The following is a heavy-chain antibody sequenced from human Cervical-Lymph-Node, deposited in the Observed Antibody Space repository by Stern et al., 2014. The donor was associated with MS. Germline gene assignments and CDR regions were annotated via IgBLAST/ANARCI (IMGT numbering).Heavy chain of an antibody. CDR1: GGTFVTHA. CDR3: ARDTAAAVGKGYYYAWDV. Sequence: QVQLVQSGTEVKKPGSSVKVSCKVSGGTFVTHAISWVRQVPGQGLEWLGGIIPILDTSNYVQKFMGRVTIPADKSTNVVYMELTSLRVEDTAIYFCARDTAAAVGKGYYYAWDVWGQGTTVIVSS. CDR2: IIPILDTS. V-gene: IGHV1-69*14. J-gene: IGHJ6*02. D-gene: IGHD6-13*01.